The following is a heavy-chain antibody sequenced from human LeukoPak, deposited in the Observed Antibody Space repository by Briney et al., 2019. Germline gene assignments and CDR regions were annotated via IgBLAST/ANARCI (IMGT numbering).Heavy chain of an antibody. D-gene: IGHD5-24*01. V-gene: IGHV4-31*03. Sequence: SETLSLTCTVSGGSISSGGYYWSWIRQHPGKGLEWIGYIYYSGSTYYNPSLKSRVTISVDTSKNQFSLKLSSVTAADTAVYYCARGRRDGYNPEARWGQGTLVTVSS. CDR1: GGSISSGGYY. J-gene: IGHJ4*02. CDR2: IYYSGST. CDR3: ARGRRDGYNPEAR.